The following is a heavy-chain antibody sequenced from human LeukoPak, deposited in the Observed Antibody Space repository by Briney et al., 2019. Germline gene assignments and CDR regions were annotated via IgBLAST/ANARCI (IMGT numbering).Heavy chain of an antibody. CDR3: AREGHYYDSSGYPNYYYYYMDV. J-gene: IGHJ6*03. CDR1: GGSISSGSYY. V-gene: IGHV4-61*02. D-gene: IGHD3-22*01. Sequence: PSQTLSLTCTVSGGSISSGSYYWSWIRQPAGKGLEWIGRIYTSGSTNYNPSLKSRVTISVDTSKNQFSLKLSSVTAADTAVYYCAREGHYYDSSGYPNYYYYYMDVWGKGTTVTVS. CDR2: IYTSGST.